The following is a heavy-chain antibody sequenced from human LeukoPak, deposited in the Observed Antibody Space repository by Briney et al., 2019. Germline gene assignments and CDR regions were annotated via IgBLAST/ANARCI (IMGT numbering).Heavy chain of an antibody. D-gene: IGHD6-19*01. J-gene: IGHJ5*02. Sequence: WNSGSIGYADSVKGRFTISRDNAKNSLYLQMNSLRAEDTALYYCAKDTYSSGWYTNNWFDPWGQGTLVTVSS. V-gene: IGHV3-9*01. CDR2: WNSGSI. CDR3: AKDTYSSGWYTNNWFDP.